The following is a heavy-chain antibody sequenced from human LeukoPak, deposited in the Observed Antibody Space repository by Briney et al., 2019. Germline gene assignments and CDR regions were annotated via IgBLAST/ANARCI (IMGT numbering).Heavy chain of an antibody. CDR1: GFAFSDYT. D-gene: IGHD2-21*02. J-gene: IGHJ1*01. Sequence: GGSLRLSCAASGFAFSDYTMNWVRQAPGKGLEYVSSISGSSRHIYYADSVKGRFTISRDNTKSSLYLQMNSLRVEDMAVYYCARGYCGGDCYGDWGQGTLVTVSS. V-gene: IGHV3-21*01. CDR2: ISGSSRHI. CDR3: ARGYCGGDCYGD.